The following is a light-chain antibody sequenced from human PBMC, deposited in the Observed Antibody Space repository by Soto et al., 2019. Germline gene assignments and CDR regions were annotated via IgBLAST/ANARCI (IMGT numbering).Light chain of an antibody. CDR3: IQDFISPLT. CDR1: QDVSQW. CDR2: KAS. J-gene: IGKJ1*01. Sequence: DIHMTQSPSTLSASVGDRITITCRAGQDVSQWLAWYQHKPGKAPKLLIYKASTLESGVPSRFSGRGSGTNFTLTISSLQPEDFATYYCIQDFISPLTVGQGTKVDI. V-gene: IGKV1-5*03.